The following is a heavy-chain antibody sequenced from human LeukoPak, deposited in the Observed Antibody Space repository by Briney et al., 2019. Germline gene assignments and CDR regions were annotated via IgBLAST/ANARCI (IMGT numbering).Heavy chain of an antibody. CDR3: VRFSVGEMVTITQVDVFYI. D-gene: IGHD5-24*01. V-gene: IGHV4-39*07. J-gene: IGHJ3*02. Sequence: SETLSLTCTVSGGSISSNSYYWGWIRQAPGKGLEGIGSIYYSGSTYYNPSLKSRVTISVDTSKNQFSLKLSSVTAADTAVYLCVRFSVGEMVTITQVDVFYIWGQEKSGPVSS. CDR1: GGSISSNSYY. CDR2: IYYSGST.